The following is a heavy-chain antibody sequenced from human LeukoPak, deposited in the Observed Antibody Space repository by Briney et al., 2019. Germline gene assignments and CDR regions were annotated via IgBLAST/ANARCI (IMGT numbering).Heavy chain of an antibody. V-gene: IGHV4-61*02. CDR3: ARKHTSGWVNWLDP. CDR1: GGSISSGSYY. J-gene: IGHJ5*02. CDR2: IYTSGST. D-gene: IGHD6-19*01. Sequence: SETLSLTCTVSGGSISSGSYYWSWIRQPAGKRLEWIGRIYTSGSTNYNPSLKSRVTISIDTSKNQFSLRLSSETAADTAVYYCARKHTSGWVNWLDPWGQGTLVTVSS.